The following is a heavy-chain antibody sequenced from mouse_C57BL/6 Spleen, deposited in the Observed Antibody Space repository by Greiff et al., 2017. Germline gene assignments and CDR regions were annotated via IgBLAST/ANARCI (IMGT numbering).Heavy chain of an antibody. CDR2: IHPNSGST. V-gene: IGHV1-64*01. CDR1: GYTFTSYW. D-gene: IGHD2-14*01. Sequence: QVQLQQPGAELVKPGASVKLSCKASGYTFTSYWMHWVKQRPGQGLEWIGMIHPNSGSTNYPEKFKGKATLTVDKSSSTAYMQLSSLTSEDSAVYDGVSQVRDYVDYWGEGTTLTVSS. CDR3: VSQVRDYVDY. J-gene: IGHJ2*01.